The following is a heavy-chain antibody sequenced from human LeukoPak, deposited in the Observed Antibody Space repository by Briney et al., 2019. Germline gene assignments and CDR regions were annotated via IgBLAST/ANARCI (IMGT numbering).Heavy chain of an antibody. CDR1: GYTLTELS. D-gene: IGHD2-2*01. CDR2: FDPEDGET. J-gene: IGHJ3*02. CDR3: ATGGEFVVVPAASHFHDAFDI. V-gene: IGHV1-24*01. Sequence: GASVKVSCKVSGYTLTELSMHWVRQAPGKGLEWMGGFDPEDGETIYAQKFQDRVTMTEDTSTDTAYMELSSLRSEDTAVYYCATGGEFVVVPAASHFHDAFDIWGQGTMVTVSS.